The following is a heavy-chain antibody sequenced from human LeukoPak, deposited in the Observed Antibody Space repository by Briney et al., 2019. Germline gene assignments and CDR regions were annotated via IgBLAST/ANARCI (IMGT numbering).Heavy chain of an antibody. CDR1: GGSISSYP. V-gene: IGHV4-59*08. Sequence: SETLSLTGTVSGGSISSYPWNWIRRPPGKGLEWIGNTYYSGSTNYNPSLKSRVTISPDTSKNQFSLRLSSVTAADTAVYYCARQGARFGELLSFYAMDVWGQGTTVTVSS. CDR3: ARQGARFGELLSFYAMDV. CDR2: TYYSGST. J-gene: IGHJ6*02. D-gene: IGHD3-10*01.